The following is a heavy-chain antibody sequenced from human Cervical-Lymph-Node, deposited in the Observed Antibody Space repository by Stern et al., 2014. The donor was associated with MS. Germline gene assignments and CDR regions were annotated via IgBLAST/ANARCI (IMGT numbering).Heavy chain of an antibody. V-gene: IGHV3-21*01. J-gene: IGHJ5*02. CDR3: ARDNAYTGFDP. Sequence: EVQLVESGGGLVKPGGSLRLSCAASGFTFSSYSMNWVRQAPGKGLEWVSSISSMSSYIYYADSVKGRFTISRDNAKNSLYLQMNSLRAEDTAVYYCARDNAYTGFDPWGQGTLVTVSS. CDR1: GFTFSSYS. D-gene: IGHD3-16*01. CDR2: ISSMSSYI.